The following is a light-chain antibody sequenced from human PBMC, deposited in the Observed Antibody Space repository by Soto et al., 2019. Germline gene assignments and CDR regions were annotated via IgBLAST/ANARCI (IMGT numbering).Light chain of an antibody. Sequence: EIVMTQSPATLSVSPGERATLSCRASQSVRSFLAWYQQKPGQAPRLLIHDASNRATGVPGRFSGSGSGTDFTLTISSLEPEDFAVYYCQQRSSWPPALSFGGGTKV. CDR1: QSVRSF. CDR3: QQRSSWPPALS. CDR2: DAS. V-gene: IGKV3-11*01. J-gene: IGKJ4*01.